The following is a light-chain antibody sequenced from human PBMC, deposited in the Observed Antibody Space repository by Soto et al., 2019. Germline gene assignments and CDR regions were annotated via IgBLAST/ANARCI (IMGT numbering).Light chain of an antibody. Sequence: DIQLTQSPSSLSASVGDRVIITCRASQSILNYLNWYQHKPGKAPRLLISSAASLRSGVPSRFSGSGSGTDFTLTISSLQPDDLATYYCQHTYGTLYTFGQGTKLEIK. CDR3: QHTYGTLYT. CDR2: SAA. CDR1: QSILNY. J-gene: IGKJ2*01. V-gene: IGKV1-39*01.